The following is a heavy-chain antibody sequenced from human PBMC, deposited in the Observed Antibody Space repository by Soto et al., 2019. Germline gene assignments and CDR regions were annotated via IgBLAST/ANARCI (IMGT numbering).Heavy chain of an antibody. D-gene: IGHD1-1*01. CDR1: GGSFSGYY. J-gene: IGHJ3*02. CDR2: INHSGST. Sequence: SETLSLTCAVYGGSFSGYYWSWIRQPPGKGLEWIGEINHSGSTYYNPSLKSRPSISVDTSKNQFSLKVNSVTAADTAVYYCARTTDAFDIWGQGTMVTVSS. CDR3: ARTTDAFDI. V-gene: IGHV4-34*09.